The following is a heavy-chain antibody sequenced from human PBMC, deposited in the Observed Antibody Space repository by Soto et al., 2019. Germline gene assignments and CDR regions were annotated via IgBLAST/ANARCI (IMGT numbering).Heavy chain of an antibody. CDR3: ARDPHEFWTGYGVDY. V-gene: IGHV1-18*01. CDR2: ISAYDGKT. J-gene: IGHJ4*01. Sequence: GASVKVSCKTSGYTFNTYGINWVRQAPGQGLELMGWISAYDGKTTYAEKFQGRVTMTTDTSTSTAYMELRSLRSDDTAIYYCARDPHEFWTGYGVDYWG. CDR1: GYTFNTYG. D-gene: IGHD3-3*01.